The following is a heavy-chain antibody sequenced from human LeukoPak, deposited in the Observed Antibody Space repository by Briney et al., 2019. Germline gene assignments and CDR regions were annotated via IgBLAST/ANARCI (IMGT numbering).Heavy chain of an antibody. CDR3: AREPGLGSSTY. CDR1: GGSVSRSPYY. D-gene: IGHD2-2*01. CDR2: IYYSGST. V-gene: IGHV4-39*07. Sequence: SETLSLTCTVSGGSVSRSPYYWGWIRQPPGKGLEWIGNIYYSGSTYYNPSLKSRVTISVDTSKNQFSLKLSSVTAADTAVYYCAREPGLGSSTYWGQGTLVTVSS. J-gene: IGHJ4*02.